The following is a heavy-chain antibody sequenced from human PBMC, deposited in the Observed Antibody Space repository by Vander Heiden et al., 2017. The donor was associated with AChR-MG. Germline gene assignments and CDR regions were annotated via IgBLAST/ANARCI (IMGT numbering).Heavy chain of an antibody. CDR1: GGSISSYY. CDR3: ARTEPYDYVWGSYHAFDY. Sequence: QVQLQESGPGLVKPSETLSLTCTVSGGSISSYYWSWIRQPPGKGLEWIGYIYYSGRTNYNPSLKSRVTISVDTSKNQFSLKLSSVTAADTAVYYCARTEPYDYVWGSYHAFDYWGQGTLVTVSS. CDR2: IYYSGRT. V-gene: IGHV4-59*01. D-gene: IGHD3-16*02. J-gene: IGHJ4*02.